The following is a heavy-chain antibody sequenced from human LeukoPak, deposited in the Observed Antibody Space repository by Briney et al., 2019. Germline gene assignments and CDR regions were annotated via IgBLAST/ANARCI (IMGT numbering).Heavy chain of an antibody. Sequence: GGSLRLSCAASGFTLSRHSMNWVRQAPGKGLEWISSISTSSSYIYYADSVRGRFTISRDNAKNSLSLQMNSLRAEDTAVYYCATWDDYGDYVAFEYWGQGTLVTVSS. D-gene: IGHD4-17*01. J-gene: IGHJ4*02. CDR2: ISTSSSYI. V-gene: IGHV3-21*01. CDR3: ATWDDYGDYVAFEY. CDR1: GFTLSRHS.